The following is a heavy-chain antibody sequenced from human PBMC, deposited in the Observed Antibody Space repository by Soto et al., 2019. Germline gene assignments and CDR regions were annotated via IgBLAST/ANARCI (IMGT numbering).Heavy chain of an antibody. Sequence: GESLKISCAASGFTFSSYAMSWVRQAPGKGLEWVSAISGSGGSTYYADSVKGRFTISRDNSKNTLYLQMNSLRAEDTAVYYCAKDRGSIAARPEYFQHWGQGTLVTVSS. CDR2: ISGSGGST. D-gene: IGHD6-6*01. V-gene: IGHV3-23*01. CDR3: AKDRGSIAARPEYFQH. J-gene: IGHJ1*01. CDR1: GFTFSSYA.